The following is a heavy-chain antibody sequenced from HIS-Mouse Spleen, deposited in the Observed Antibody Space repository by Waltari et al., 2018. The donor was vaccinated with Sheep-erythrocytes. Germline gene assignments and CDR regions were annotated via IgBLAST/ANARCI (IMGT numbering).Heavy chain of an antibody. V-gene: IGHV3-23*01. D-gene: IGHD3-3*01. Sequence: VQLLESGGGLVQPGGSLRLSCAASGFTFSSYAMSWVRQAPGKGLEWVSAISGSGGSTYYADSVKGRFTISRDNSKNTLYLQMNSLRAEDTAVYYCAKETWFYDFWSGYYYYGMDVWGQGTTVTVSS. J-gene: IGHJ6*02. CDR3: AKETWFYDFWSGYYYYGMDV. CDR2: ISGSGGST. CDR1: GFTFSSYA.